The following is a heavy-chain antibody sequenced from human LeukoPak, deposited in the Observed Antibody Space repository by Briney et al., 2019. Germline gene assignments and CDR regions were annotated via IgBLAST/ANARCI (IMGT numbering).Heavy chain of an antibody. CDR2: INHSGST. D-gene: IGHD6-19*01. J-gene: IGHJ4*02. CDR3: AIPGVAVAAPGDY. V-gene: IGHV4-34*01. Sequence: SETLSVTCAVYGGSFSGYYWSWIRQPPGKGLERIGEINHSGSTNYNPSLKSRVTISVHTSKNQFSLKLSSVTAADTAVYYCAIPGVAVAAPGDYRGQGTLVTVSS. CDR1: GGSFSGYY.